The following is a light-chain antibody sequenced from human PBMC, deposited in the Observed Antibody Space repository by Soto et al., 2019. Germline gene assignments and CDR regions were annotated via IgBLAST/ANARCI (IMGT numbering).Light chain of an antibody. CDR3: QQSYSGGFT. Sequence: DIPMTQSPSSLSASVGDRITITCRASQSISSYLNWYQQKPGKAPKVLIQAAFSLVSGVSSRFSGSGSGTDFTLTISSLQPEDFATYYCQQSYSGGFTFGPGTKVEFK. J-gene: IGKJ3*01. V-gene: IGKV1-39*01. CDR1: QSISSY. CDR2: AAF.